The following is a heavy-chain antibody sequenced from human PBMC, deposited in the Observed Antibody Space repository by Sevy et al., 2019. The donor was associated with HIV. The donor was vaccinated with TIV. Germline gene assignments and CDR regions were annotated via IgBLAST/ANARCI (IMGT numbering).Heavy chain of an antibody. J-gene: IGHJ4*02. V-gene: IGHV3-53*01. Sequence: GGSLRLSCAASGFTVSSNYMSWVRQAPGKGLEWVSVIYSGGSTYYADSVKGRFTISRDNSKNTLYLQMNSLRAEDTAVYYCARARRSSILWYWELFDYWGQGTLVTVSS. D-gene: IGHD3-10*01. CDR2: IYSGGST. CDR3: ARARRSSILWYWELFDY. CDR1: GFTVSSNY.